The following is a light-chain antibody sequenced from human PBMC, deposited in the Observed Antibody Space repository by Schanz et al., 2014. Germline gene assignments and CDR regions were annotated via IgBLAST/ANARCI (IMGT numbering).Light chain of an antibody. V-gene: IGLV1-40*01. CDR3: SSYAGRDF. J-gene: IGLJ2*01. CDR1: SSNIGAGYD. Sequence: QSVLTQPPSVSGAPGQRVTISCTGSSSNIGAGYDVHWYQQLPGTAPKLLIYGNSNRPSGVPDRFSGSKSGNTASLTVSGLQAEDEADYYCSSYAGRDFFGGGTKLTVL. CDR2: GNS.